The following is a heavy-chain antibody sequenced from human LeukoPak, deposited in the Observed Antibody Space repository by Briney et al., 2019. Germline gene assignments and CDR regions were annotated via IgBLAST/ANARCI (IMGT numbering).Heavy chain of an antibody. CDR1: GFTFRSYG. D-gene: IGHD3-22*01. J-gene: IGHJ4*02. CDR3: ARDNYYYDSSGYYHFDY. Sequence: GGSLRLSCAASGFTFRSYGMHWVRQAPGKGLEWVAFIRYDGSNKYYADSVKGRFTISRDNSKNTLYLQMNSLRAEDTAVYYCARDNYYYDSSGYYHFDYWGQGTLVTVSS. V-gene: IGHV3-30*02. CDR2: IRYDGSNK.